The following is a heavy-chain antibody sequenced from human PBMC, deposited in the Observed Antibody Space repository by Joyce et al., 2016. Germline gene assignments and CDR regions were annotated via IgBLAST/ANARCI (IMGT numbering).Heavy chain of an antibody. CDR3: ARDLTYGTIFYYYDALDV. J-gene: IGHJ3*01. D-gene: IGHD3-3*01. V-gene: IGHV3-7*03. CDR1: GFSLSSYW. Sequence: EVQLVESGGGLVQPGGSLRLSCVGSGFSLSSYWMTWVRQGQGKGLEWVANIKQDESQRNYVDSVKGRFTVSRDNARNSVFLLMDSLRVEDTAVYYCARDLTYGTIFYYYDALDVWGHGTMVTVSS. CDR2: IKQDESQR.